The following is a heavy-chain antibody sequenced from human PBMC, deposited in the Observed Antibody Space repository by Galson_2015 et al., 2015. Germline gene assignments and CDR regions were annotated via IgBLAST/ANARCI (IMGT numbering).Heavy chain of an antibody. J-gene: IGHJ6*02. Sequence: SLRLSCAASGFTFSDYYMSWIRQAPDKGLEWVAVISYDGSNKYYADSVKGRFTISRDNSKNTLYLQMNSLRAEDTAVYYCAKDLEYSSGWYISYYYGMDVWGQGTTVTVTS. V-gene: IGHV3-30*18. CDR3: AKDLEYSSGWYISYYYGMDV. CDR2: ISYDGSNK. D-gene: IGHD6-19*01. CDR1: GFTFSDYY.